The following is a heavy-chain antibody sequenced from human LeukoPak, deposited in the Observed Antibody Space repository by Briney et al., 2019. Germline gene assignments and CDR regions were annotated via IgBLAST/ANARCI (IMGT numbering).Heavy chain of an antibody. CDR1: GYTFTSYG. CDR2: ISAYNGNT. CDR3: ARLPYPAATFDY. D-gene: IGHD2-2*01. J-gene: IGHJ4*02. V-gene: IGHV1-18*01. Sequence: ASVKVSCKDSGYTFTSYGISRVRQAPGQGLEWMGWISAYNGNTNYAQKLQGRVTMTTDTSTSTAYMELRSLRSDDTAVYYCARLPYPAATFDYWGQGTLVTVSS.